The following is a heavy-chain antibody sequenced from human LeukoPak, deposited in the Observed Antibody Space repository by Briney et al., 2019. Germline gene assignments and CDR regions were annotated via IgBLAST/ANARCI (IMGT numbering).Heavy chain of an antibody. CDR2: MNPNSGNT. V-gene: IGHV1-8*01. D-gene: IGHD3-3*01. CDR1: GYTFTSYD. J-gene: IGHJ6*02. CDR3: ARVPGYDFWSGYSIYYYYYGMDV. Sequence: ASVNVSCKASGYTFTSYDINWVRQATGQGLEWMGWMNPNSGNTGYTQKFQGRVTMTRNTSISTAYMELSSLRSEDTAVYYCARVPGYDFWSGYSIYYYYYGMDVWGQGTTVTVSS.